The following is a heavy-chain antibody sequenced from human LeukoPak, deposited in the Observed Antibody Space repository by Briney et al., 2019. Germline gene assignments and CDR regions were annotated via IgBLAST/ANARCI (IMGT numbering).Heavy chain of an antibody. CDR2: IYYSGST. CDR1: GDSISSSNSY. Sequence: PSETLSLTCTVSGDSISSSNSYWGWIRQPPGKGLEWIGSIYYSGSTYYNPSLKSRVTISVDTSKNQFSLKLSSVTAADTAVYYCARSWVVRGVIAPRYYYYMDVWGKGTTVTVSS. V-gene: IGHV4-39*07. CDR3: ARSWVVRGVIAPRYYYYMDV. J-gene: IGHJ6*03. D-gene: IGHD3-10*01.